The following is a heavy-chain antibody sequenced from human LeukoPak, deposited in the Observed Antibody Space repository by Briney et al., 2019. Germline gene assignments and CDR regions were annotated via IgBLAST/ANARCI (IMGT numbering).Heavy chain of an antibody. D-gene: IGHD4-23*01. J-gene: IGHJ5*02. V-gene: IGHV3-74*01. CDR3: ARDRDYGGNWFDP. Sequence: GGSLRLSCAASGFTFSSYWMHWVRQAPGKGLVWVSRINSDGSSTSYADSVKGRFIISRDNAKNTLYLQMNSLRAEDTAVYYCARDRDYGGNWFDPWGQGTLVTVSS. CDR2: INSDGSST. CDR1: GFTFSSYW.